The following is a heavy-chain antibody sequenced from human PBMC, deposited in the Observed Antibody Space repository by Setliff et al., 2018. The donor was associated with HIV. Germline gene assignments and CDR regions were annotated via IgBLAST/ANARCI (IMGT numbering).Heavy chain of an antibody. D-gene: IGHD2-8*01. CDR3: ARAIRNGNSLINWFDP. CDR2: INPDGSTT. V-gene: IGHV3-74*01. CDR1: GFTFSDYW. Sequence: GGSLRLSCAASGFTFSDYWMHWVRQVPGKGLVYVSRINPDGSTTTYADSVKGRFTISGDNAKNTLYLQMNSLRGEDTAVYFCARAIRNGNSLINWFDPWGQGTLVTVSS. J-gene: IGHJ5*02.